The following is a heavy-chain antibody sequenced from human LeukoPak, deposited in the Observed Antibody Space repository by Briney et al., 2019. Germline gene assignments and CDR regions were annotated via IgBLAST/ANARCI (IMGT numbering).Heavy chain of an antibody. J-gene: IGHJ4*02. CDR3: AKDRDTVTRYYFDY. CDR2: IRYDVTDK. D-gene: IGHD4-17*01. CDR1: GFTFSSYG. V-gene: IGHV3-30*02. Sequence: GGSLRLSCAASGFTFSSYGMHWVRQAPGKGLEWVAFIRYDVTDKYYADSVKGRFTISRDNSKNTLYLQMNSLRAEDTAVYYCAKDRDTVTRYYFDYWGQGTLVTVSS.